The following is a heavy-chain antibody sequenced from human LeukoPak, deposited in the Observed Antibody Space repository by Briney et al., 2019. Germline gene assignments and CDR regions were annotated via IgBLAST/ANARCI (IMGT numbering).Heavy chain of an antibody. CDR1: GFTFSSYS. CDR3: ATDYSDYSSMDV. Sequence: NSGGSLRLSCAASGFTFSSYSMNWVRHAPGKGVEWVSSISSSSSYIYYTDSVKGRFTISRDNAKNSLYLQMSSLRAEDTAVYYCATDYSDYSSMDVWKQGTTVTVSS. CDR2: ISSSSSYI. D-gene: IGHD4-11*01. V-gene: IGHV3-21*01. J-gene: IGHJ6*01.